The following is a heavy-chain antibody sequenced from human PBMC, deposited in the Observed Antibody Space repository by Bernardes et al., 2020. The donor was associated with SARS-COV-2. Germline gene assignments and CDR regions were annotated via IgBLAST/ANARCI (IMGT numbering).Heavy chain of an antibody. CDR1: GFTFSNYD. V-gene: IGHV3-13*01. CDR2: IDTSGAT. D-gene: IGHD6-25*01. J-gene: IGHJ5*02. Sequence: GRSLRLSFSASGFTFSNYDVHWVRQTAGEGLEWVSAIDTSGATYYGGSVKGRFTISRENGRNSVYLQMNSLRAGDTAVYYCTRGGDGFDPWGQGTLVTVSS. CDR3: TRGGDGFDP.